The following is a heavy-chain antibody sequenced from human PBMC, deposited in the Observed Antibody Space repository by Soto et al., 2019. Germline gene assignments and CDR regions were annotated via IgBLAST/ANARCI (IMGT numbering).Heavy chain of an antibody. CDR2: INSDGSST. V-gene: IGHV3-74*01. CDR1: GFTFSSYW. CDR3: ARDIPPAVEMATITSVG. Sequence: PGGSLRLSCAASGFTFSSYWMHWVRQAPGKGLVWVSRINSDGSSTSYADSVKGRFTISRDNAKNTLYLQMNSLRAEDTAVYYCARDIPPAVEMATITSVGWGQGTLVTVSP. D-gene: IGHD5-12*01. J-gene: IGHJ4*02.